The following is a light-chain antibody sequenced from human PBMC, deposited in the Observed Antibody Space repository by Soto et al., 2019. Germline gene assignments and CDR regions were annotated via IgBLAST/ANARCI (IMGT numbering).Light chain of an antibody. Sequence: VLLQSEGALSVYPEECATLCCVASQSVSSKLAWYQQKPGQAPRLLIYGASTRATGIPARFSGSGSGTEFTLTISSLQSEDFAVYYCMQYNNLPRITIGQGTRLEIK. V-gene: IGKV3-15*01. J-gene: IGKJ5*01. CDR1: QSVSSK. CDR3: MQYNNLPRIT. CDR2: GAS.